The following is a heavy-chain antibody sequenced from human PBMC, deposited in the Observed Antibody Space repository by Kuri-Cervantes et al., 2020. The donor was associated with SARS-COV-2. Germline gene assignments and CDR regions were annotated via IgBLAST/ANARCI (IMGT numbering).Heavy chain of an antibody. CDR2: IYWDDDK. V-gene: IGHV2-5*02. D-gene: IGHD3-3*01. Sequence: SGPTLVKPTQTLTLPCTFSGFSLSPSGVGVGWIRQPPGKALEWLALIYWDDDKRYSPSLKSRLTITKDTSKNQVVLTMTNMDPVDTATYYCARIRVEGYDFWSGYWGWFDPWGQGTLVTVSS. CDR3: ARIRVEGYDFWSGYWGWFDP. J-gene: IGHJ5*02. CDR1: GFSLSPSGVG.